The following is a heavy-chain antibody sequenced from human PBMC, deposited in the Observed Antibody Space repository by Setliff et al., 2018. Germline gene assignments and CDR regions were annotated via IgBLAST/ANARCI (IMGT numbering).Heavy chain of an antibody. D-gene: IGHD1-26*01. CDR2: IYYSGST. J-gene: IGHJ4*02. CDR1: GGSISSSSYY. V-gene: IGHV4-39*07. CDR3: TKGRVGLAARAGY. Sequence: LSLTCTVSGGSISSSSYYWGWIRQPPGKGLEWIGSIYYSGSTYYNPSLGSRVTISVDTSRNQFSLQLSSVTSADTAIYYCTKGRVGLAARAGYWGQGTLVTVSS.